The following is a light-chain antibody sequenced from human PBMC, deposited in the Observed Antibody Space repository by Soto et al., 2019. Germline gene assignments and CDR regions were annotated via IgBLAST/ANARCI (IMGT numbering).Light chain of an antibody. CDR1: QSVFSN. V-gene: IGKV3-15*01. CDR3: QQYNNWPPLT. J-gene: IGKJ4*01. CDR2: GAS. Sequence: EIVMTQSPATLSVSPGERATLSCRASQSVFSNLAWYQQKPGQAPRLLIYGASTRATGIPARFGGSGSGTEFTLTISSLQSEDFAVYYCQQYNNWPPLTFGGGTKVEIK.